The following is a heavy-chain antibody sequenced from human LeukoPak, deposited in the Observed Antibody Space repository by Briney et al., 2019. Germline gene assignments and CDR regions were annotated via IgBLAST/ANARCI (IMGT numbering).Heavy chain of an antibody. J-gene: IGHJ3*02. D-gene: IGHD3-10*01. CDR1: GGSMSGYY. V-gene: IGHV4-59*01. CDR2: IYDNGNT. Sequence: PSETLSLTCTVSGGSMSGYYWNWIRQPPGKGLEWIGYIYDNGNTNYNPSLKSRLTISGDTSKNQFSLNLTSVTAADTAVYFCARDQSHHASGSDAFDIWGQGTMVTVSS. CDR3: ARDQSHHASGSDAFDI.